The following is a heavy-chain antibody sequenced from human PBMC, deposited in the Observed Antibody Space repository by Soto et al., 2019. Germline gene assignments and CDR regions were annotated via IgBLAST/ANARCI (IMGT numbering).Heavy chain of an antibody. CDR2: IYPGDSDT. V-gene: IGHV5-51*01. D-gene: IGHD3-3*01. CDR3: ARSTYYDFWSGYSPYYYYMDV. Sequence: PGESLKISCKGSGYSFTSYWIGWVRQMPGKGLEWMGIIYPGDSDTRYSPSFQGQVTISADKSISTAYLQWSSLKASDTAMYYCARSTYYDFWSGYSPYYYYMDVWGKGTTVTVSS. J-gene: IGHJ6*03. CDR1: GYSFTSYW.